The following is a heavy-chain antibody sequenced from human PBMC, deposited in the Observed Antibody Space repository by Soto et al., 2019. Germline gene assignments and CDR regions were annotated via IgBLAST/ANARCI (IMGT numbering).Heavy chain of an antibody. CDR1: VFTFSLYG. V-gene: IGHV3-33*01. CDR2: IWYDGSNK. CDR3: ARVGSSGWFGSFDY. D-gene: IGHD6-19*01. J-gene: IGHJ4*02. Sequence: QVQLVESGGGVVQPGRSLRLSCAASVFTFSLYGMHWVRQAPGKGLEWVAVIWYDGSNKYYADSVKGRFTISRDNSKNTLYLQMNSLRAEDTAVYYWARVGSSGWFGSFDYWGQGTLVTVSS.